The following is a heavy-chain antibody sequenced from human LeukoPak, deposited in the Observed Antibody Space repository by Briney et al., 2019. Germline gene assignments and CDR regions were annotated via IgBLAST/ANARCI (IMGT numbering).Heavy chain of an antibody. J-gene: IGHJ4*02. D-gene: IGHD3-22*01. Sequence: SETLSLTCTVSGGSISSYYWSWIRQPPGKGLEWIGYIYCSGSTNYNPSLKSRVTISVDTSKNQFSLKLSSVTAADTAVYYCARHPSYYDRIDYWGQGTLVTVSS. CDR1: GGSISSYY. CDR2: IYCSGST. V-gene: IGHV4-59*08. CDR3: ARHPSYYDRIDY.